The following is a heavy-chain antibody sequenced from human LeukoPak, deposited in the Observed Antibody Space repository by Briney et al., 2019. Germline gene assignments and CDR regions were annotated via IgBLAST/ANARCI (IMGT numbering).Heavy chain of an antibody. CDR2: IYTSGST. CDR3: ANSIDFDYGDYYFDY. V-gene: IGHV4-61*02. Sequence: SETLSLTCTVSGGSISSGSYYWSWIRQPAGKGLEWSGRIYTSGSTNYNPSLKSRVTISVDTSKNQFSLKLSSVTAADTAVYYCANSIDFDYGDYYFDYWGQGALVTISS. D-gene: IGHD4-17*01. CDR1: GGSISSGSYY. J-gene: IGHJ4*02.